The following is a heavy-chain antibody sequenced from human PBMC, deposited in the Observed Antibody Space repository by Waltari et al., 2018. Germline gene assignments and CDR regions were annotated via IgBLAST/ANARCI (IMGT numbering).Heavy chain of an antibody. CDR1: GVTFSSYG. CDR3: ASGDWFDP. J-gene: IGHJ5*02. Sequence: QVQLVESGGGVVQPGGSLRLSCAASGVTFSSYGMHWGRQAPGKGLEWVAFIRYDGSNKYYADSVKGRFTISRDNSKTTLYLQMNSLRAEDTAVYYCASGDWFDPWGQGTLVTVSS. D-gene: IGHD3-10*01. CDR2: IRYDGSNK. V-gene: IGHV3-30*02.